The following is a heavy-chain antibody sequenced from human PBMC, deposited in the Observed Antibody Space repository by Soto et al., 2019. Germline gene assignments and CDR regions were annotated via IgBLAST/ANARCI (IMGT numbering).Heavy chain of an antibody. CDR2: IDPSDSYT. CDR3: ARTWYCSSTSCHSEYGMDV. V-gene: IGHV5-10-1*01. CDR1: GYSFTSYW. D-gene: IGHD2-2*01. J-gene: IGHJ6*02. Sequence: PGESLKISCKGSGYSFTSYWISWVRQMPGKGLEWMGRIDPSDSYTNYSPSFQGHVTTSADKSISTAYLQWSSLKASDTAMYYCARTWYCSSTSCHSEYGMDVWGQGTTVTVSS.